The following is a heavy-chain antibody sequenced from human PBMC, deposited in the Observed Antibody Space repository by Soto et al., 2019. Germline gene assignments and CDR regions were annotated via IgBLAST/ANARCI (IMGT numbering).Heavy chain of an antibody. J-gene: IGHJ6*02. CDR2: INPNSGGT. Sequence: ASVKVSCKASGYTFTGYYMHWVRQAPGQGLEWMGWINPNSGGTNYAQKFQGWVTMTRDTSISTAYMELSRLRSDDTAVYYCAREKYSSSSSWSYYYYGMDVWGQGTTVIVSS. V-gene: IGHV1-2*04. D-gene: IGHD6-6*01. CDR3: AREKYSSSSSWSYYYYGMDV. CDR1: GYTFTGYY.